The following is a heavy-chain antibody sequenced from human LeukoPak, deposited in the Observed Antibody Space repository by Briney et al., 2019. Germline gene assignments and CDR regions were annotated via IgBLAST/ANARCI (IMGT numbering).Heavy chain of an antibody. J-gene: IGHJ6*03. CDR3: AKDSTTARDFWGYMDV. CDR1: GFTFSSYA. V-gene: IGHV3-23*01. CDR2: ISGSGGST. D-gene: IGHD3-3*01. Sequence: PGGSLRLSCAASGFTFSSYAMSWVRQAPWKGLEWVSAISGSGGSTYYADSVKGRFTISRDNSKNTLYVQMNSLRAEDTAVYYCAKDSTTARDFWGYMDVWGKGTTVTVSS.